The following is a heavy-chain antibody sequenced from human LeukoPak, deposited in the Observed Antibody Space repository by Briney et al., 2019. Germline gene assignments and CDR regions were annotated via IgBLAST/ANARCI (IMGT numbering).Heavy chain of an antibody. CDR1: GFTFDDYA. J-gene: IGHJ4*02. V-gene: IGHV3-9*01. Sequence: GGTLRLSCAASGFTFDDYAMHWVRQAPRKGVEWGSGISWNSGSTRYTDSVKGRSTISRDNAKNPLYLQMNSLRAEDTALYYCAKDLVVTAKITPTTFDYRGQGTLVTVSS. D-gene: IGHD2-21*02. CDR3: AKDLVVTAKITPTTFDY. CDR2: ISWNSGST.